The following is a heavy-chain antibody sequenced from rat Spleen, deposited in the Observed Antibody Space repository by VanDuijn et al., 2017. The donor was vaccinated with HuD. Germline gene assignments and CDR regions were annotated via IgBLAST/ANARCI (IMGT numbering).Heavy chain of an antibody. D-gene: IGHD3-1*01. V-gene: IGHV5-22*01. Sequence: EVQLVESGGALVQPGRSLKLSCAASGFTFSNYYMAWVRQAPKKGLEWVASINYEGSSIYYGESVKGRFTISRDNAKSTLYLQMNSLRSEDTATYYCARGPPFDYWGQGVMVTVSS. CDR3: ARGPPFDY. CDR1: GFTFSNYY. CDR2: INYEGSSI. J-gene: IGHJ2*01.